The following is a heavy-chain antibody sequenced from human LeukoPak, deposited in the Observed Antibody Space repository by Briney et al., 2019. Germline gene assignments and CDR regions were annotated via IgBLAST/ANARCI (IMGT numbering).Heavy chain of an antibody. V-gene: IGHV4-39*01. CDR1: GGSISSSSYY. CDR2: IYYSGST. Sequence: SETLSLTCTVSGGSISSSSYYWGWIRQPPGKGLEWLGSIYYSGSTYYNPSLKSLVTISVDTSKNQFSLKLSSVTAADTAVYYCAGRGIAAAGPQLSYYYYYMDVWGKGTTVTVSS. CDR3: AGRGIAAAGPQLSYYYYYMDV. J-gene: IGHJ6*03. D-gene: IGHD6-13*01.